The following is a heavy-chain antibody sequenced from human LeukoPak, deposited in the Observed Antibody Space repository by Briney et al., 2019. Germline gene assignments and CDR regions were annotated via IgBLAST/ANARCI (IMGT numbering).Heavy chain of an antibody. J-gene: IGHJ4*02. CDR2: INHSGST. CDR3: ARVTPAYDYVSQYYFDY. CDR1: GGSFSGYY. Sequence: SETLSLTCAVYGGSFSGYYWSWIRQPPGKGLEWIGEINHSGSTNYNPSLKSRVTISVDTSKNQFSLKLSSVTAADTAVYYCARVTPAYDYVSQYYFDYWGQGTLVTVSS. V-gene: IGHV4-34*01. D-gene: IGHD3-16*01.